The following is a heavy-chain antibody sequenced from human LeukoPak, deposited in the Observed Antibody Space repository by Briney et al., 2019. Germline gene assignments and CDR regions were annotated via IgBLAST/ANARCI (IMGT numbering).Heavy chain of an antibody. CDR3: ARLQGGALWFGELLGAFDI. J-gene: IGHJ3*02. Sequence: GESLKISCKASEYSFTSYWIGWVRQMPGKGLEWVGNIQPGNPEIRYSPSFQGQATLSADKSISTAYLQWSSLKASDTAMYYCARLQGGALWFGELLGAFDIWGQGTMVTVSS. CDR1: EYSFTSYW. CDR2: IQPGNPEI. D-gene: IGHD3-10*01. V-gene: IGHV5-51*01.